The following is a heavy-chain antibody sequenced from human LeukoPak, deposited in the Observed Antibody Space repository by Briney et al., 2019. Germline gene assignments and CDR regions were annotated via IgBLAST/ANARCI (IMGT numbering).Heavy chain of an antibody. V-gene: IGHV3-30*18. Sequence: GGSLRLSCEASGFTFSSYGMHWVRQAPGKGLEWVAVISYDGSNKYYADSVKGRFTISRDNSKNTLYLQMNSLRAEDTAVYYCAKATETSDGYFDYWGQGTLVTVSS. D-gene: IGHD5-24*01. J-gene: IGHJ4*02. CDR3: AKATETSDGYFDY. CDR2: ISYDGSNK. CDR1: GFTFSSYG.